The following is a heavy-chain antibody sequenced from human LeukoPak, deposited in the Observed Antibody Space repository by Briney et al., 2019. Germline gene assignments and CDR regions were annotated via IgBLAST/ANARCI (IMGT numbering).Heavy chain of an antibody. D-gene: IGHD3-10*01. CDR3: ARQGSMTRGGYWLDP. V-gene: IGHV4-39*01. J-gene: IGHJ5*02. CDR1: GASINTTNFY. Sequence: SETLSLTCTVSGASINTTNFYWARIRQPPGKGLESIGNIHYTGRTYSNASLNSRVTISVDTSKNQYSLKLTSVSAADTAVYYCARQGSMTRGGYWLDPWGRGTLVIVSS. CDR2: IHYTGRT.